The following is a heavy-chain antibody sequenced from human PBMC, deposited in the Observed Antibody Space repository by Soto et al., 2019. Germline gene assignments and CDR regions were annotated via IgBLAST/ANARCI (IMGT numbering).Heavy chain of an antibody. CDR1: GFTFSDYY. CDR2: ISSSGSTI. V-gene: IGHV3-11*01. D-gene: IGHD5-12*01. J-gene: IGHJ5*02. CDR3: ARDQQRDGYKPKAFDP. Sequence: GSLRLSCAASGFTFSDYYMSWIRQAPGKGLEWVSYISSSGSTIYYADSVKGRFTISRDNAKNSLYLQMNSLRAEDTAVYYCARDQQRDGYKPKAFDPWGQGTLVTVSS.